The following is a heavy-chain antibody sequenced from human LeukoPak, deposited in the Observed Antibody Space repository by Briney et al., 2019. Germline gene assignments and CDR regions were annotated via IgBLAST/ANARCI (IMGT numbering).Heavy chain of an antibody. D-gene: IGHD4-17*01. Sequence: GSLRLSCAASGFTFSSYSMNWVRQPPGKGLEWIGEINHSGSTNYNPSLKSRVTISVDTSKNQFSLKLSSVTAADTAVYYCARGCYGDYVIDWFDPWGQGTLVTVSS. J-gene: IGHJ5*02. CDR1: GFTFSSYS. CDR2: INHSGST. CDR3: ARGCYGDYVIDWFDP. V-gene: IGHV4-34*01.